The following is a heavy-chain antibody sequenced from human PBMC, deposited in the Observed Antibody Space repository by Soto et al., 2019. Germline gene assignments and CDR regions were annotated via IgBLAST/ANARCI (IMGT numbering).Heavy chain of an antibody. CDR3: AKSVVVVAATRGNFHH. CDR2: ISGSGGST. CDR1: GFTFSSYA. Sequence: GGSLRLSCAASGFTFSSYAMSWVRQAPGKGLEWVSTISGSGGSTYFADSVKGRFTIPRDNSENTLYLQMNSLRAEDTAVYYCAKSVVVVAATRGNFHHWGQGTLVTVSS. D-gene: IGHD2-15*01. J-gene: IGHJ1*01. V-gene: IGHV3-23*01.